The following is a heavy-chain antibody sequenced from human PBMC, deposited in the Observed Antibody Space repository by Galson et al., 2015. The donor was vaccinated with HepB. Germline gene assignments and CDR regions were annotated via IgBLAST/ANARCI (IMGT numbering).Heavy chain of an antibody. CDR3: ARDSSRMGRGYNYYYYMDV. Sequence: SLRLSCAASGFTFSSYAMHWVRQAPGKGLEWVAVISYDGSNKYYADSVKGRFTISRDNSKNTLYLQMNSLRAEDTAVYYCARDSSRMGRGYNYYYYMDVWGKGTTVTVSS. CDR2: ISYDGSNK. D-gene: IGHD1-14*01. V-gene: IGHV3-30-3*01. J-gene: IGHJ6*03. CDR1: GFTFSSYA.